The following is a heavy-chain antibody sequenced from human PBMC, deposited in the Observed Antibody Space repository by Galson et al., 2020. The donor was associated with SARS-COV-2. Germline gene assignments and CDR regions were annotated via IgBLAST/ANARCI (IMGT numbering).Heavy chain of an antibody. Sequence: GESLKISCAASGFTFSSYAMHWVRQAPGKGLEWVAVISYDGSNKYYADSVKGRFTISRDNSKNTLYLQMNSLRAEDTAVYYCARPGSGSYLSYFDYWGQGTLVTVSS. J-gene: IGHJ4*02. D-gene: IGHD1-26*01. CDR1: GFTFSSYA. CDR3: ARPGSGSYLSYFDY. V-gene: IGHV3-30-3*01. CDR2: ISYDGSNK.